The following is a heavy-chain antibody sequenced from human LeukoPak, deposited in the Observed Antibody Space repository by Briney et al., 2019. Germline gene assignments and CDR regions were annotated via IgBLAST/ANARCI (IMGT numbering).Heavy chain of an antibody. CDR3: AREVVVNEGWFDP. Sequence: PGGSLRLSCAASGFTFSSYGIHWVRQAPGKGLEWVAVIWYDGSNKYYADSVKGRFTISRDNSKNTLYLQMNSLRAEDTAVYYCAREVVVNEGWFDPWGQGTLVTVSS. CDR1: GFTFSSYG. V-gene: IGHV3-33*08. D-gene: IGHD2-15*01. J-gene: IGHJ5*02. CDR2: IWYDGSNK.